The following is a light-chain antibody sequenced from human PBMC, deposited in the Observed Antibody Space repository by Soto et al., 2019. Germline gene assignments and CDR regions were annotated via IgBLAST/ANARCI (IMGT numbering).Light chain of an antibody. CDR2: NNN. V-gene: IGLV1-40*01. J-gene: IGLJ1*01. CDR1: SSNIGAPYD. CDR3: QSYDYSLSGSNV. Sequence: QTVVTQPPSASGAPGQRVTISCTGSSSNIGAPYDVHWYQQHPGTAPKLLIFNNNNRPSGVPDRFSGSKSGTSASLAITGLQAEDEADYYCQSYDYSLSGSNVFGTGTKLTVL.